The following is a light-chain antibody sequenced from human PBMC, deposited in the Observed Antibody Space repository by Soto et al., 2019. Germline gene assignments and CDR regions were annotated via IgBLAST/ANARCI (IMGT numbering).Light chain of an antibody. J-gene: IGKJ5*01. Sequence: DIVMTQSPLSLPVTPGEPASISCRSSQSLLHSNGYNYLDWYLQKPGQSPQLLIYLGSNRASGVNDRFSGSGSGKDFTLKISRVEAEDVGVYYGMQALQTPITFGHGTRLEIK. CDR1: QSLLHSNGYNY. CDR3: MQALQTPIT. V-gene: IGKV2-28*01. CDR2: LGS.